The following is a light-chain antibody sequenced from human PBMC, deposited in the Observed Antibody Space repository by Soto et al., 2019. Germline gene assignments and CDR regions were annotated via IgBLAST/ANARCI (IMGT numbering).Light chain of an antibody. CDR2: GAS. V-gene: IGKV3-15*01. Sequence: EIVMTQSPATLSVSPGERATLSCRASQSVSNNLAWYQQKPGQAPRLLIYGASTSATRIPARFSGSASVTEFILTISSLPSEDFAVYYCQEYNNWPPLILGGGTKVEIK. CDR3: QEYNNWPPLI. CDR1: QSVSNN. J-gene: IGKJ4*01.